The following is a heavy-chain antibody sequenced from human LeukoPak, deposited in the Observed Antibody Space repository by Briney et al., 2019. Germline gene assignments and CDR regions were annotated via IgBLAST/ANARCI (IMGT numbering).Heavy chain of an antibody. V-gene: IGHV3-7*03. D-gene: IGHD4-17*01. Sequence: GGSLRLSCAASGFTFSTYWMSWVRQAPGKGLEWVANIKKDGSEKYYMDSVKGRFTISRDNAKNSLYLQMNSLRAEDTAIYYCARDERTVTIPSRPSFDLWGQGTLVTVSS. CDR2: IKKDGSEK. CDR1: GFTFSTYW. J-gene: IGHJ5*02. CDR3: ARDERTVTIPSRPSFDL.